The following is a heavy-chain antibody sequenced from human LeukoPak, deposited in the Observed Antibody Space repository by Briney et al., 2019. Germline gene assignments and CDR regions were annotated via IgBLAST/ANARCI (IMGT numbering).Heavy chain of an antibody. CDR1: GFTFSSYA. J-gene: IGHJ1*01. D-gene: IGHD6-19*01. V-gene: IGHV3-23*01. CDR3: AKDLQDLGYSSGWGRAEYFQH. Sequence: GGSLRLSCAASGFTFSSYAMSWVRQAPGKGLEWVSAISGSGGSTYYTESVKGRFTISRDNSKNTLYLQMNSLRAEDTAVYYCAKDLQDLGYSSGWGRAEYFQHWGQGTLVTVSS. CDR2: ISGSGGST.